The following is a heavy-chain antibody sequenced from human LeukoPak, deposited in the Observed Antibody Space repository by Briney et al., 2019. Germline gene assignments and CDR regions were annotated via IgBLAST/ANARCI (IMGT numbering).Heavy chain of an antibody. J-gene: IGHJ4*02. CDR3: TGVRGYNMGIN. V-gene: IGHV1-69*04. CDR2: IIPILGIA. Sequence: ASVKVSCKASGGTSSSYAISWVRQAPGQGLEWMGRIIPILGIANYAQKFQGRVTITADRSTSTAYMELSGLRSDDTAVYYCTGVRGYNMGINWGQGTLVIVSS. CDR1: GGTSSSYA. D-gene: IGHD5-18*01.